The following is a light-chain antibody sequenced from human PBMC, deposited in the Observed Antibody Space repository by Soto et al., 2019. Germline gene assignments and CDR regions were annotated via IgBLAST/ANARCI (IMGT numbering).Light chain of an antibody. V-gene: IGKV3-20*01. J-gene: IGKJ4*01. CDR2: GAS. CDR3: QQYESSPLA. CDR1: QSVSSNY. Sequence: EIVLTQSPGTLPLSPGERATLSCRSSQSVSSNYLAWYQQKPGQAPRLLIYGASSRATGIPDRFSGSGSGTDFTLIISRLEPEDFAVYYCQQYESSPLAFGGGIKVEIK.